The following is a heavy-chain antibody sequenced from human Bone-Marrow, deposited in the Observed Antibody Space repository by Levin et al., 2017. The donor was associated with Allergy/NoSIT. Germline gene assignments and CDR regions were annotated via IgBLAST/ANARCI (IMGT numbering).Heavy chain of an antibody. V-gene: IGHV3-74*01. CDR1: GFTFSSYW. Sequence: PSETLSLTCAASGFTFSSYWMHWVRQAPGKGLVWVSRINSDGSSTSYADSVKGRFTISRDNAKNTLYLQMNSLRAEDTAVYYCATTLRGYGDWGQGTLVTVSS. CDR2: INSDGSST. D-gene: IGHD3-3*01. J-gene: IGHJ4*02. CDR3: ATTLRGYGD.